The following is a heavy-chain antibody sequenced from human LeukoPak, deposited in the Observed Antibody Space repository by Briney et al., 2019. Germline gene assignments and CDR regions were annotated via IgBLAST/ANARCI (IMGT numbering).Heavy chain of an antibody. V-gene: IGHV4-59*01. Sequence: PSETLSLTCTVSGGSISSYYWSWIRQPPGKGLEWIGYIYYSGSTNYNPSLKSRVTISVDTSKNQFSPKLSSVTAADTAVYYCARAIYYDSSGYCAFDIWGQGTMVTVSS. CDR3: ARAIYYDSSGYCAFDI. CDR1: GGSISSYY. CDR2: IYYSGST. D-gene: IGHD3-22*01. J-gene: IGHJ3*02.